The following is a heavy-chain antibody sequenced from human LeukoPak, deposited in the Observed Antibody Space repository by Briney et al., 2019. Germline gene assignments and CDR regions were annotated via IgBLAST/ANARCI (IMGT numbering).Heavy chain of an antibody. CDR3: ARDSPKLRLGELSLKT. CDR2: IWYDGSNK. J-gene: IGHJ5*02. V-gene: IGHV3-33*01. D-gene: IGHD3-16*02. CDR1: GFTFSSYG. Sequence: GGSLRLSCAASGFTFSSYGMHWVRQAPGKGLEWVAVIWYDGSNKYYADSVKGRFTISRDNSKNTLYLQMNSLRAEDTAVYYCARDSPKLRLGELSLKTWGQGTLVTVSS.